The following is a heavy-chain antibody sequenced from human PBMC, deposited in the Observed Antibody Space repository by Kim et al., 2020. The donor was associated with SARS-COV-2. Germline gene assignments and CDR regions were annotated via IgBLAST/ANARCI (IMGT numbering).Heavy chain of an antibody. CDR1: GGSFSGYY. CDR3: ARSGYLSIDYQLYF. J-gene: IGHJ4*01. Sequence: SETLSLTCAIYGGSFSGYYWNWIRQPPGKGLEWIGEINHSGSTNYNPSLKRRVTISVDTSKNQFSLKVRSVTAADTAVYYCARSGYLSIDYQLYF. CDR2: INHSGST. D-gene: IGHD6-13*01. V-gene: IGHV4-34*01.